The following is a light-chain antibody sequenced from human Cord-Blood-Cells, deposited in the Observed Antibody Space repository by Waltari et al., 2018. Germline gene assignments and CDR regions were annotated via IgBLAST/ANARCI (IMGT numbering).Light chain of an antibody. Sequence: EIVLTQSPGTLSLSPGERATLSCRASQSVSSSYLAWYQQKPAQAPRLLSHGASSRATGSPDRFSGSGSGTDFTLTISRLEPEDFAVYYCQQYGSSPYTFGQGTKLEIK. J-gene: IGKJ2*01. V-gene: IGKV3-20*01. CDR3: QQYGSSPYT. CDR1: QSVSSSY. CDR2: GAS.